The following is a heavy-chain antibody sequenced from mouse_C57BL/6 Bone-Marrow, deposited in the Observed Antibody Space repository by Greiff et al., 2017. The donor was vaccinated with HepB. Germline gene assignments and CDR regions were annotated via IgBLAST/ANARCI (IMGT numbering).Heavy chain of an antibody. CDR2: INPNNGGT. Sequence: EVQLQQSGPELVKPGASVKIPCKASGYTFTDYNMDWVKQSHGKSLEWIGDINPNNGGTIYNQKFKGKATLTVDKSSSTAYMELRSLTSEDTAVYYCARSYGSSLRYYFDYWGQGTTLTVSS. CDR3: ARSYGSSLRYYFDY. J-gene: IGHJ2*01. V-gene: IGHV1-18*01. CDR1: GYTFTDYN. D-gene: IGHD1-1*01.